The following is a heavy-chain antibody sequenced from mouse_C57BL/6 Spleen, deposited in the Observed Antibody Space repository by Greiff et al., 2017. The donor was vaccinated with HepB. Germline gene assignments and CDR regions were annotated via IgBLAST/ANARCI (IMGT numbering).Heavy chain of an antibody. J-gene: IGHJ1*03. V-gene: IGHV3-8*01. CDR2: ISYSGST. CDR3: ARLDGSSPLYWYFDV. CDR1: GYSITSDY. D-gene: IGHD1-1*01. Sequence: ESGPGLAKPSQTLSLTCSVTGYSITSDYWNWIRKFPGNKLEYMGYISYSGSTYYNPSLKSRISITRDTSTNQYYLQLNSVTTEDTATYYCARLDGSSPLYWYFDVWGTGTTVTVSS.